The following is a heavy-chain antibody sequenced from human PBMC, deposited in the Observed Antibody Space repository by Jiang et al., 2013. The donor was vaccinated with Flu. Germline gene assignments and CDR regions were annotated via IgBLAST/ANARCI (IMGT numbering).Heavy chain of an antibody. CDR3: ARGGNGMDV. V-gene: IGHV4-31*03. Sequence: GPGLVKPSQTLSLTCTVSGGSIISDDFYWSWIRQHPGKGLEWIGYMYSSGTTYYNPSLKGRLTISGDTSKNQFSLRLYFVTAADTAVYYCARGGNGMDVWGRGTTVTVSS. CDR1: GGSIISDDFY. J-gene: IGHJ6*02. D-gene: IGHD6-13*01. CDR2: MYSSGTT.